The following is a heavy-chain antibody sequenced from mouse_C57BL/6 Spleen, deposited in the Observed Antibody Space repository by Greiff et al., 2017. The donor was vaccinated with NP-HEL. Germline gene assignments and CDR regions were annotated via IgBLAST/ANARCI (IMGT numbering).Heavy chain of an antibody. J-gene: IGHJ3*01. CDR2: IWGVGGS. CDR3: ASGRSGYPFAY. CDR1: GFSLTSYG. V-gene: IGHV2-6*01. Sequence: VQLQQSGPGLVAPSQSLSITCTVSGFSLTSYGVDWVRQSPGKGLEWLGVIWGVGGSNYNSALKSNLSISKDNSKSQVFLKMNSLQTDDTAMYYCASGRSGYPFAYWGQGTLVTVSA. D-gene: IGHD3-2*02.